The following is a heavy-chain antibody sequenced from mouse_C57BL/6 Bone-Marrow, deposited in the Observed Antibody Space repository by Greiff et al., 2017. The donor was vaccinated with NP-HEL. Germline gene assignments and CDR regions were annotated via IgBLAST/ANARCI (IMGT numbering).Heavy chain of an antibody. V-gene: IGHV5-9*01. D-gene: IGHD2-5*01. CDR3: ARVHSNYEAWFAY. J-gene: IGHJ3*01. CDR1: GFTFSSYT. CDR2: ISGGGGNT. Sequence: EVHLVESGGGLVKPGGSLKLSCAASGFTFSSYTMSWVRQTPEKRLEWVATISGGGGNTYYPDSVKGRVTISRDNAKNTLYLQMSSLRSEDTALYYCARVHSNYEAWFAYWGQGTLVTVSA.